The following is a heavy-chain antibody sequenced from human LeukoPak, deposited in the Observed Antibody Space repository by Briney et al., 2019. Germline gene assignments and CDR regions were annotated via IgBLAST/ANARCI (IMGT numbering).Heavy chain of an antibody. CDR2: INHSGST. D-gene: IGHD1-7*01. CDR3: ARDNWNYGTLDY. V-gene: IGHV4-34*01. Sequence: SETLSLTCAVYGGSFSGYYWSWIRQPPGKGLEWIGEINHSGSTNYNPSLKSRVTISVDTSKNQFSLKLSSVTAADTAVYYCARDNWNYGTLDYWGQGILVTVSS. CDR1: GGSFSGYY. J-gene: IGHJ4*02.